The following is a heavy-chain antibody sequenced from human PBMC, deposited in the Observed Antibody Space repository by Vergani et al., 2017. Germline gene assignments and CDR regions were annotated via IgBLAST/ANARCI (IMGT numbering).Heavy chain of an antibody. V-gene: IGHV4-34*01. J-gene: IGHJ6*03. CDR3: ARVNTETNGHLYYYYYMDV. D-gene: IGHD4-11*01. CDR1: GGSFTSYH. Sequence: QVQLQQWGGGLLKPSETLSLTCVVNGGSFTSYHWTWIRQSPGEGLEWVADIDHTERPDYNPSLKSRLTMSVDKSRNQFSLTLNSVTATDTAIYFCARVNTETNGHLYYYYYMDVWGQGTAVTVS. CDR2: IDHTERP.